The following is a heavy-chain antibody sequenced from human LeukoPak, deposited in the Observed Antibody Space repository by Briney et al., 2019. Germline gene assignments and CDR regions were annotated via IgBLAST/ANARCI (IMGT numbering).Heavy chain of an antibody. CDR2: INTNTGNP. Sequence: ASVKLSCKASGYTFTTYAMTWVRQAPGQGLEWMGWINTNTGNPTYAQGFTGRFVLSLDSSVSTAYLQISSLKAEDTAVYYCARVGWYQELIYYYYYMDVWGKGTTVTVSS. V-gene: IGHV7-4-1*02. CDR3: ARVGWYQELIYYYYYMDV. CDR1: GYTFTTYA. D-gene: IGHD1-26*01. J-gene: IGHJ6*03.